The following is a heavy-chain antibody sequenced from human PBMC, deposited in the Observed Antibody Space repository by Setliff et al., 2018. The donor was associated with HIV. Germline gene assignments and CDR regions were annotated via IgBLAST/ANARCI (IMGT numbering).Heavy chain of an antibody. CDR2: IYDSGAT. CDR1: GGSISGFY. Sequence: SETLSLTCTVSGGSISGFYWSWIRQSPGNGLEWIGWIYDSGATKYNPSLKSRVTISVDTSKNQFSLKLSSVTAADTAVYYCARDWSARDGLDYWGQGTLVTVSS. CDR3: ARDWSARDGLDY. J-gene: IGHJ4*02. D-gene: IGHD3-3*01. V-gene: IGHV4-59*01.